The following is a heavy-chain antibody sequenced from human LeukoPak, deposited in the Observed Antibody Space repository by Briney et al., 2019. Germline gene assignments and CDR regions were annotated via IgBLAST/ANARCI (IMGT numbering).Heavy chain of an antibody. D-gene: IGHD5-12*01. CDR1: GYSFISYW. V-gene: IGHV5-51*01. J-gene: IGHJ4*02. CDR3: ARGLETVARFDY. Sequence: GEFLKIFCKGSGYSFISYWIGWVRQMAGKGLEWMGIIYPADSDTRYSPSFPGQVTISADKSITTAYLQWSSLTASDTAMYYCARGLETVARFDYWGQGTLVTVSS. CDR2: IYPADSDT.